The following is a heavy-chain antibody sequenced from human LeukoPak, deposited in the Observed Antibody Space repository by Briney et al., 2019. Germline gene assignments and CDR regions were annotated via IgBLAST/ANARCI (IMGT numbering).Heavy chain of an antibody. V-gene: IGHV4-59*01. CDR3: ARDGWELLDAFDI. CDR2: IYYSGST. J-gene: IGHJ3*02. D-gene: IGHD1-26*01. Sequence: IGYIYYSGSTNYNPSLKSRVTISVDTSKNQFSLKLSSVTAADTAGYYCARDGWELLDAFDIWGQGTMVTVSS.